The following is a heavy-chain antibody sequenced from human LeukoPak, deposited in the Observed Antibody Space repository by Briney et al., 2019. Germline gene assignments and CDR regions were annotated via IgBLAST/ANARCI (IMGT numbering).Heavy chain of an antibody. CDR3: AREQWYRFDN. CDR1: GFTLSDYY. V-gene: IGHV3-11*01. J-gene: IGHJ4*02. D-gene: IGHD2-2*01. Sequence: GGSLRLSCVGSGFTLSDYYTSWIRQAPGKGLEWVAVLGNSDNNIFYSDSVKGRFTISRANAKNSVNSLRAEDTAVYFCAREQWYRFDNWGQGALVTVSS. CDR2: LGNSDNNI.